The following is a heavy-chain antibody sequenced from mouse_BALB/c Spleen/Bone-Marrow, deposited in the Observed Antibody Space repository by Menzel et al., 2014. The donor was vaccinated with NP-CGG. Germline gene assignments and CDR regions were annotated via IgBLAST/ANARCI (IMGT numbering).Heavy chain of an antibody. CDR2: ISSGSSTI. CDR1: GFTFSSFG. CDR3: TRGGNWDDFDY. Sequence: EVQLVESGGGLVQPGGSRKLSCAASGFTFSSFGMHWVRQAPEKGLEWVAYISSGSSTIFYADTVKGRFTVSRDNPKNTLFLQMTRLRSEDTAMYYCTRGGNWDDFDYWGQGTTLTVSS. J-gene: IGHJ2*01. V-gene: IGHV5-17*02. D-gene: IGHD4-1*01.